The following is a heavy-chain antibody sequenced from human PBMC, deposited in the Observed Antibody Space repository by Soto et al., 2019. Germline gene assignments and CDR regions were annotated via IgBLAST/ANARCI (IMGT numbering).Heavy chain of an antibody. V-gene: IGHV1-18*01. CDR2: ISAYNGNT. CDR1: GYTFTSYG. D-gene: IGHD3-22*01. J-gene: IGHJ4*02. CDR3: VSSGYYYDSSGYYYEFDY. Sequence: QVQLVQSGAEVKKPGASVKVSCKASGYTFTSYGISWVRQAPGQGLEWMGWISAYNGNTNYAQKLQGRVTMTTDTSTSTADMELRSLRSDDTAVYYCVSSGYYYDSSGYYYEFDYWGQGTLVTVSS.